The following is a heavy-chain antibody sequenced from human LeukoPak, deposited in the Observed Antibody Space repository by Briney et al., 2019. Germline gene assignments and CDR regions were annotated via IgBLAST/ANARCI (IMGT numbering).Heavy chain of an antibody. CDR2: ISYDGSNK. V-gene: IGHV3-30-3*01. CDR1: GFTFSSYA. D-gene: IGHD3-3*01. CDR3: ARDSQNYDFWSGYLAPPDY. J-gene: IGHJ4*02. Sequence: GRSLRLSCAASGFTFSSYAMHWVRQAPGKGLEWVAVISYDGSNKYYADSVKGRFTISRDNSKNTLYLQMNSLRAEDTAVYYCARDSQNYDFWSGYLAPPDYWGQGTLVTVSS.